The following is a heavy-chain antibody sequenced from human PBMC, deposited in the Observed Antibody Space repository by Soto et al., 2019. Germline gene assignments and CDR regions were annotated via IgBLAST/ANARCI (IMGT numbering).Heavy chain of an antibody. Sequence: SETLSLTCTVSGGPITNYWSWIRQHPGKGLEWIGYIYGSGSTYYNPSLKSRVTISVDTSKNQFSLKLSSVTAADTAVYYCARWIQLWSPIGRHYRYGDVWGQGTTVTVSS. CDR1: GGPITNY. V-gene: IGHV4-30-4*01. D-gene: IGHD5-18*01. J-gene: IGHJ6*02. CDR3: ARWIQLWSPIGRHYRYGDV. CDR2: IYGSGST.